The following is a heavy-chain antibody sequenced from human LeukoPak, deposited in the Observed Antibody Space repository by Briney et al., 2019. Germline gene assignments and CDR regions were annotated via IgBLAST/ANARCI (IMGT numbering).Heavy chain of an antibody. CDR3: ASPGYSSSWYFDY. CDR2: ISGSGGST. J-gene: IGHJ4*02. D-gene: IGHD6-13*01. Sequence: GGSLRLSCAASGFTFSSYAMSWVRQAPGKGLEWVSAISGSGGSTYYADSVKGRFTTSRDNSKNTLYLQMNSLRAEDTAVYYCASPGYSSSWYFDYWGQGTLVTVSS. V-gene: IGHV3-23*01. CDR1: GFTFSSYA.